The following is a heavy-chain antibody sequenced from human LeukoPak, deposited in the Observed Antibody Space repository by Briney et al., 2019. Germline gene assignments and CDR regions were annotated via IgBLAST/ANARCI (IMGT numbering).Heavy chain of an antibody. V-gene: IGHV4-59*08. CDR2: ISGGSA. J-gene: IGHJ5*02. D-gene: IGHD6-13*01. CDR1: GDSTSGYY. CDR3: ARLGSSWTNWFDP. Sequence: PSETLSLTCTVSGDSTSGYYWSWIRQPPGKGLEWIGYISGGSANYNPSLKSRVTISIDTSKNQFSLKLRSVTAADTAFYYCARLGSSWTNWFDPWGQGTLVTVSS.